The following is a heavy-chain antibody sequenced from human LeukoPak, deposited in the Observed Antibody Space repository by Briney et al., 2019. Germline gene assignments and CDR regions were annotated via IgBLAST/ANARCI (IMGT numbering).Heavy chain of an antibody. CDR2: INPNSGGA. Sequence: GASVKVSCKASGYTFTGYYMHWVRQAPGQGLEWMGRINPNSGGANYAQTFQGRVTMIRDTTITTAYLEVSSLRSDDTAVYYCAGGEYSISWDHYYFDYWGQGTLVTVSS. CDR1: GYTFTGYY. J-gene: IGHJ4*02. CDR3: AGGEYSISWDHYYFDY. V-gene: IGHV1-2*06. D-gene: IGHD6-13*01.